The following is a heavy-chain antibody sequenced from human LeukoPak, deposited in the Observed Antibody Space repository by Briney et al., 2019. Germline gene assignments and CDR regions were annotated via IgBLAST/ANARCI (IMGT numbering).Heavy chain of an antibody. CDR2: ISGSGGST. D-gene: IGHD1-26*01. CDR3: AKDPESGSYYDDAFDI. J-gene: IGHJ3*02. CDR1: GFTFSSYA. V-gene: IGHV3-23*01. Sequence: GGSLRLSCAASGFTFSSYAMSWVRQAPGKGLEWVSAISGSGGSTYYADSVKGRFTISRDSSKDTLYLQMNSLRAEDTAVYYCAKDPESGSYYDDAFDIWGQGTMVTVSS.